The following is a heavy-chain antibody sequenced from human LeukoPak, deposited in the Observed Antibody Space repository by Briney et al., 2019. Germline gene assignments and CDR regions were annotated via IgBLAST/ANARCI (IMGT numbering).Heavy chain of an antibody. D-gene: IGHD1-26*01. CDR3: ARGPLGAPAGNWFDP. CDR1: GGSISSSNW. J-gene: IGHJ5*02. V-gene: IGHV4-4*02. CDR2: IYHSGST. Sequence: PSETLSLTCAVSGGSISSSNWWSWVRQPPGKGLEWIGEIYHSGSTNYNPSLKSRVTISVDTSKNQFSLKLSSVTAADTAVYYCARGPLGAPAGNWFDPWGQGTLVTVSS.